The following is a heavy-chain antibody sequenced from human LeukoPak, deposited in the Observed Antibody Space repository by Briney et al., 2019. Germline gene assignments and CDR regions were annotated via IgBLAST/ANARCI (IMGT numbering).Heavy chain of an antibody. J-gene: IGHJ3*02. CDR1: GGTFTSYC. V-gene: IGHV1-69*13. CDR3: ARDGWGIDAFDI. CDR2: IIPIFGTA. Sequence: SVKVSCKASGGTFTSYCISWVRQAHGQGLECMGGIIPIFGTANYAQKFQGRVTITADESTSTAYMELSSLRSEDTAVYYCARDGWGIDAFDIWGQGTMVTVSS. D-gene: IGHD7-27*01.